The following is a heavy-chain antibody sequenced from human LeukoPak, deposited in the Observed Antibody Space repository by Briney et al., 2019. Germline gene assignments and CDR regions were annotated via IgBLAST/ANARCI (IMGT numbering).Heavy chain of an antibody. CDR1: GGSISSSNW. Sequence: PSGTLSLTCAVSGGSISSSNWWSWVRQPPGKGLEWIVEIYHSGSTNYNPSLKSRVTISVDKSKNKFSLKLSSVTAADTAVYYCARVASIVVVPVAMPYWYFDLWRRGTLVTVSS. CDR2: IYHSGST. CDR3: ARVASIVVVPVAMPYWYFDL. D-gene: IGHD2-2*01. J-gene: IGHJ2*01. V-gene: IGHV4-4*02.